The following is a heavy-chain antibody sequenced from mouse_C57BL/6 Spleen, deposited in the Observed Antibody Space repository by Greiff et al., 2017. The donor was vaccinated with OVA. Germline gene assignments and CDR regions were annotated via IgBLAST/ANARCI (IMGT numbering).Heavy chain of an antibody. CDR2: INPSTGGT. J-gene: IGHJ3*01. CDR1: GYSFTGYY. CDR3: ARGGYDYDEAWFAY. Sequence: VQLQQSGPELVKPGASVKISCKASGYSFTGYYMNWVKQSPEESLEWIGEINPSTGGTTYNQKFKAKATLTVDKSSSTAYMQLKSLTSEDSAVYYCARGGYDYDEAWFAYWGQGTLVTVSA. V-gene: IGHV1-42*01. D-gene: IGHD2-4*01.